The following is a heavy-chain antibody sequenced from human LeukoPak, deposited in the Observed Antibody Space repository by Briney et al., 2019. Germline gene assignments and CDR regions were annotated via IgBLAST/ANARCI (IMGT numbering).Heavy chain of an antibody. Sequence: KTSETLSLTCTVSGGSISNYFWSWIRQPPGKALEWIGYIYYSGSTNYNPSLKSRVTISVDTSKNQFSLQLNSVTPEDTAVYYCAREGRVATIMGTNYYYYYGMDVWGQGTTVTVSS. V-gene: IGHV4-59*12. CDR1: GGSISNYF. D-gene: IGHD5-12*01. J-gene: IGHJ6*02. CDR3: AREGRVATIMGTNYYYYYGMDV. CDR2: IYYSGST.